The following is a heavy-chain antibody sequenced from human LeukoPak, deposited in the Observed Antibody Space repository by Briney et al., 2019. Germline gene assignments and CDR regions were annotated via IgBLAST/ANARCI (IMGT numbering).Heavy chain of an antibody. D-gene: IGHD4-17*01. Sequence: SGGSLRLSCAASGFTFSSYAMSWVRQAPGKGLEWVSSISGSSDNTYYAECVRDRFSITRDNSKTTGSLQMNSLRAEDTAVYYCAKGRGTAVTSAANYWGQGTLVTVSS. CDR2: ISGSSDNT. CDR1: GFTFSSYA. J-gene: IGHJ4*02. CDR3: AKGRGTAVTSAANY. V-gene: IGHV3-23*01.